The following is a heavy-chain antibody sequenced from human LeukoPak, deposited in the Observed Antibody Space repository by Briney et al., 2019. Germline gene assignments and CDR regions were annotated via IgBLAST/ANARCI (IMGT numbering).Heavy chain of an antibody. D-gene: IGHD3-22*01. CDR3: AKTNGYYSH. J-gene: IGHJ4*02. V-gene: IGHV3-23*01. Sequence: PGGSLRLSCAASGFTFSSYGMNWVRQAPGKGLEWVSGISGSGGTTYYADSVKGRFTISRDNAKNSLSLQVSSLRAEDTAVYYCAKTNGYYSHWGQGTLVTVSS. CDR1: GFTFSSYG. CDR2: ISGSGGTT.